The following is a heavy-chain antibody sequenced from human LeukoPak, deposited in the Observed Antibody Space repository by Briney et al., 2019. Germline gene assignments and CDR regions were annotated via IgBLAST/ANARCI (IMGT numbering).Heavy chain of an antibody. Sequence: PGGSLRLSCAGSGFTFSSYWMHWVRQAPGKGLVWVSRISGDGSSTTYADSVKGRFTISRDNAKNTLYLQMNSLRAEDTAVYYCATTPRLDYWGQGTLVTVSS. CDR1: GFTFSSYW. V-gene: IGHV3-74*01. CDR2: ISGDGSST. CDR3: ATTPRLDY. J-gene: IGHJ4*02.